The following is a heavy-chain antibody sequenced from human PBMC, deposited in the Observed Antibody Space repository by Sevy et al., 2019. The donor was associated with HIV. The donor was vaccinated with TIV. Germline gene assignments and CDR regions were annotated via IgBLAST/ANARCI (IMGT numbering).Heavy chain of an antibody. Sequence: GGSLRLSCTASGFTFSSYVISWVRQAPGKGLEWVSTISASGGSTYYADSVKGRFTISRDNSKKNVYLDMNSLRAKDTAIFYCAKEETTGYIWGQGTLVTVSS. V-gene: IGHV3-23*01. J-gene: IGHJ4*02. CDR3: AKEETTGYI. CDR1: GFTFSSYV. CDR2: ISASGGST. D-gene: IGHD3-9*01.